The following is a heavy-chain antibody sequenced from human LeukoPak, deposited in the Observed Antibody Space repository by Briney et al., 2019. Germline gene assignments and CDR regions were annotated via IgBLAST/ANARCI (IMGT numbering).Heavy chain of an antibody. J-gene: IGHJ4*02. D-gene: IGHD3-9*01. CDR1: GSHFNSYW. Sequence: PGGSLQISCQGSGSHFNSYWIACGRQVHGKGLEWMGIICPDESYIQYSPSFQAQVTISPHKSISTVYLQWNSLEASDTAMYYCASRPNRVQDFDYLPYYWGQGTLVTVSS. CDR3: ASRPNRVQDFDYLPYY. V-gene: IGHV5-51*01. CDR2: ICPDESYI.